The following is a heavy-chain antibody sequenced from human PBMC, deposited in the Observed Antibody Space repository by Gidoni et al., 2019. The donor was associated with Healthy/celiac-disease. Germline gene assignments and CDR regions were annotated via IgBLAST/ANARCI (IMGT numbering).Heavy chain of an antibody. J-gene: IGHJ4*02. V-gene: IGHV3-23*01. CDR3: AKAPGYSGSYYGFDY. CDR2: ISGSGGST. D-gene: IGHD1-26*01. CDR1: GFTFSSYA. Sequence: EVQLLESGGGLVQPGGSLRLSCSASGFTFSSYAMSWVRQAPGKGLEWVSAISGSGGSTYYADSVKGRFTISRDNSKNTLYLQMNSLRAEDTAVYYCAKAPGYSGSYYGFDYWGQGTLVTVSS.